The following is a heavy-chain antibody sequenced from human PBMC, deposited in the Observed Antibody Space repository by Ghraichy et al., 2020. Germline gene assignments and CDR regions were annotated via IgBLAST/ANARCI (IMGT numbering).Heavy chain of an antibody. Sequence: TLSLPCTVSGGSISTSRHYWGWIRQPPGKGLEWIGTIYYSGSPYYNPSLKSRVTISVDTAKNQFSLKLSAVTAADTAVYYCARHDYCSGGGCLLSDISSSMDIWGYRTTVTVSS. J-gene: IGHJ6*04. V-gene: IGHV4-39*01. D-gene: IGHD2-15*01. CDR1: GGSISTSRHY. CDR3: ARHDYCSGGGCLLSDISSSMDI. CDR2: IYYSGSP.